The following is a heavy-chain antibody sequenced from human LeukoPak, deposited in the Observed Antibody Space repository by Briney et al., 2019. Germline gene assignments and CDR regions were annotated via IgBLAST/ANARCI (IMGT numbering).Heavy chain of an antibody. V-gene: IGHV1-46*01. D-gene: IGHD1-1*01. CDR1: GYTFTSYY. Sequence: ASVKVSCKASGYTFTSYYMHWVRQAPGQGLKWMGIINPSGGSTSYAQKFQGRVTMTRDTSTSTVYMELSSLRSEDTAVYYCATCTTGTTRLVGYYYMDVWGKGTTVTVSS. J-gene: IGHJ6*03. CDR3: ATCTTGTTRLVGYYYMDV. CDR2: INPSGGST.